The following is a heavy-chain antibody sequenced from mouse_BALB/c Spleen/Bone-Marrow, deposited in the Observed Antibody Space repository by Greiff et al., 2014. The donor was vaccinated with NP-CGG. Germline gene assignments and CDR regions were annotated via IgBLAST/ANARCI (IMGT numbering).Heavy chain of an antibody. CDR3: ARSRVPYFALDY. CDR2: IYPGSGDT. CDR1: GFTFTDYV. J-gene: IGHJ4*01. V-gene: IGHV1-83*01. Sequence: VQLQQSGPELVKPGAPVKMSCTASGFTFTDYVINWVKQGTGQGLEWIGEIYPGSGDTYYNEKFKAKATLTADKSSNTVHMQLSSLTSEDSVVYFCARSRVPYFALDYWGQGTSVTVSS.